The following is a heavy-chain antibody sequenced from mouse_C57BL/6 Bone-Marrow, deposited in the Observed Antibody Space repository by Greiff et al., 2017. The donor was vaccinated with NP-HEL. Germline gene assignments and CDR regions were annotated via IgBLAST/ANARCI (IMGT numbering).Heavy chain of an antibody. CDR2: ISDGGSYT. CDR1: GFTFSSYA. D-gene: IGHD2-2*01. V-gene: IGHV5-4*01. J-gene: IGHJ1*03. Sequence: EVQVVESGGGLVKPGGSLKLSCAASGFTFSSYAMSWVRQTPEKRLEWVATISDGGSYTYYPDNVKGRFTISRANAKNNLYRQMSHLKSEDTAMYYCARDRGYDYWYFDVWGTGTTVTVSS. CDR3: ARDRGYDYWYFDV.